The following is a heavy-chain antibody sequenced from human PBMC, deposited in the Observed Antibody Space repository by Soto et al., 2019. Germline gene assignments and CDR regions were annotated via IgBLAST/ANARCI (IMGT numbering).Heavy chain of an antibody. J-gene: IGHJ6*02. V-gene: IGHV1-18*01. CDR1: GYSFSSYG. CDR2: VSPYNDDT. CDR3: ARVGYYDSSGSRNYHYYGMDV. Sequence: ASVKVSCKASGYSFSSYGVNWVRQAPGQGLEWLGWVSPYNDDTKYSQKLQGRVTLTTDTSSRTAYMTMRSLRSDDTAVNFCARVGYYDSSGSRNYHYYGMDVWGQGTTVTVSS. D-gene: IGHD3-22*01.